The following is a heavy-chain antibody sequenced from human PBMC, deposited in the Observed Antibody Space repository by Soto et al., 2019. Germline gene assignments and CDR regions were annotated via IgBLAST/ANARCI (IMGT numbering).Heavy chain of an antibody. V-gene: IGHV4-39*07. Sequence: SETLSLTFTVSGCSISSSSYYWCWILQPPGKGLEWIGSMYYSGSTYYNPSLKSRVTISVDKSKNQFSLKLTSVTAADTAVYYCARARATIAAAAIFDCWGQGTLVTVSS. CDR1: GCSISSSSYY. D-gene: IGHD6-13*01. J-gene: IGHJ4*02. CDR3: ARARATIAAAAIFDC. CDR2: MYYSGST.